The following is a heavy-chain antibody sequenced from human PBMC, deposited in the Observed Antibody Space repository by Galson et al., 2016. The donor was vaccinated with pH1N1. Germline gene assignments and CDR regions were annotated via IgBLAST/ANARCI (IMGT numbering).Heavy chain of an antibody. Sequence: TLSLTCTVSGGSISSDSDYWTWIRQPAGKGLEWIGRVSGTGTTNYNPSLKSRVTISIDTSKNQFSLKMASVNAADTAVYFCARESLEWLIISGHRVELNWFDSWGQGTLVTVSS. D-gene: IGHD3-3*01. CDR2: VSGTGTT. J-gene: IGHJ5*01. V-gene: IGHV4-61*02. CDR1: GGSISSDSDY. CDR3: ARESLEWLIISGHRVELNWFDS.